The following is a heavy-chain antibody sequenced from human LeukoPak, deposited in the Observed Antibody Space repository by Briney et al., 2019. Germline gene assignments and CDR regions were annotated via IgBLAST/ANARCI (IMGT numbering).Heavy chain of an antibody. CDR2: IYAGDSDT. J-gene: IGHJ3*02. Sequence: GESLKISCKGSGYSFASYWIGWVRQMPGKGLEWMGIIYAGDSDTRYSPSFQGQVTISADKSISTAYLQWSSLKASDTAMYYCGRTVGAWRNAFDIWGQGTMVTVSS. CDR3: GRTVGAWRNAFDI. CDR1: GYSFASYW. V-gene: IGHV5-51*01. D-gene: IGHD3-3*01.